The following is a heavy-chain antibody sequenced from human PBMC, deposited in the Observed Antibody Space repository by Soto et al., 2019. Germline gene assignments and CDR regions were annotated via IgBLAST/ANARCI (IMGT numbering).Heavy chain of an antibody. D-gene: IGHD1-20*01. CDR3: AHRRGGYNWDDAQFDS. CDR2: NYRDDDN. V-gene: IGHV2-5*02. Sequence: QITLKESGPTLVKPTQTLTLTCTFSGFSLSTSGVGVGWIRPPPGKALEWLALNYRDDDNRYNPSLKSRLTVTKATPTSQVVRPTTNMDPVDTATLYCAHRRGGYNWDDAQFDSWGQGTLVTVSS. J-gene: IGHJ4*02. CDR1: GFSLSTSGVG.